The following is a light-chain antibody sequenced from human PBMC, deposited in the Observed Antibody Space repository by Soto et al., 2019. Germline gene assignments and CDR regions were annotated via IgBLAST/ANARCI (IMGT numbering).Light chain of an antibody. Sequence: DIQWTRSPSFLSAPVGDRVTITCRASQGISSYLAWYQQKPGKAPELLIYAASTLQTGVPSRFSGSGSGTEFTITISSLQPEDSATYYCQQLNSYPLFGGGTKVDIK. J-gene: IGKJ4*01. CDR3: QQLNSYPL. CDR2: AAS. CDR1: QGISSY. V-gene: IGKV1-9*01.